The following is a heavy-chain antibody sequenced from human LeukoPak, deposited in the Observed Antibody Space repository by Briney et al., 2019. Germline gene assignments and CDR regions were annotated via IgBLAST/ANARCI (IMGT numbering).Heavy chain of an antibody. Sequence: GGSLRLSCAASGFTFSSYSMSWVRQAPGKGLEWVSLISSGSGHMLYADSVKGRFTISRDNAKNSLYLQMNGLRAEDTAVYYCARDLAPTVGASDYWGQGTLVTVSS. D-gene: IGHD1-26*01. V-gene: IGHV3-21*06. CDR3: ARDLAPTVGASDY. J-gene: IGHJ4*02. CDR1: GFTFSSYS. CDR2: ISSGSGHM.